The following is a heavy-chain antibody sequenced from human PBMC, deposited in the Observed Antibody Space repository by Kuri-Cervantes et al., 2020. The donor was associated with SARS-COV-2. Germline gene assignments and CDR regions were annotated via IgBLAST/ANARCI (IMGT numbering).Heavy chain of an antibody. CDR1: GGSISSSNW. Sequence: ESLKISCAVSGGSISSSNWWSWVRQPPGKGLEWIGEINHSGSTNYNPSLKSRVTISVDTSKNQFSLKLSSVTAADTAVYYCARGRSFVGNWGQGTLVTVSS. CDR3: ARGRSFVGN. V-gene: IGHV4-4*02. CDR2: INHSGST. J-gene: IGHJ4*02. D-gene: IGHD3-16*01.